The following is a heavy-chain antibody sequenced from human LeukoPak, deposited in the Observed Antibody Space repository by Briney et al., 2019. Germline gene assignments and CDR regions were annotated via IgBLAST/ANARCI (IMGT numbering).Heavy chain of an antibody. Sequence: SETLSLTCTVSGGSINTSSYYWGWIRQPPGKGLEWIGTIFYSGSTYYNPSLKSRVTISVDTSKNQFSLKLSPVTAADTAVYYCARTIAVADIYYFDSWGQGTLVTVSS. CDR2: IFYSGST. CDR3: ARTIAVADIYYFDS. J-gene: IGHJ4*02. V-gene: IGHV4-39*01. D-gene: IGHD6-19*01. CDR1: GGSINTSSYY.